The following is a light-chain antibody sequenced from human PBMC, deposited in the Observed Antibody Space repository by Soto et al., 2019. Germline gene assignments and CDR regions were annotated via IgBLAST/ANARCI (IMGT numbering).Light chain of an antibody. Sequence: DIQMTQSPSTLSASVGDRVTITCRASQSISSGLAWYQQKPGKAPKLLIYDASRLESGVASRFSGSGSGTEFTLAISSLQPDDFATYDVQQYDSYPALTFGGGTKVEIK. CDR2: DAS. J-gene: IGKJ4*01. CDR1: QSISSG. V-gene: IGKV1-5*01. CDR3: QQYDSYPALT.